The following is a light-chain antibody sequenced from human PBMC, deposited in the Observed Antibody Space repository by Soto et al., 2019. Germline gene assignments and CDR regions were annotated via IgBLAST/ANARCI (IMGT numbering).Light chain of an antibody. CDR3: QRYGTSLTWT. J-gene: IGKJ1*01. V-gene: IGKV1-5*01. CDR1: QSISSW. CDR2: DAS. Sequence: DIQMTQSPSTLSASVGDRVTITCRASQSISSWLAWYQQKPGKAPKLLIYDASSLESGVPSRFSGSGSGTEFTLTISSLQPDDFAVYYCQRYGTSLTWTFGQGTKVDIK.